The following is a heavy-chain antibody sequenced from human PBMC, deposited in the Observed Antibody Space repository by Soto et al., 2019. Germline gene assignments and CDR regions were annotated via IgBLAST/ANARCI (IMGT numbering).Heavy chain of an antibody. Sequence: EVQLLESGGGLVQPGGSLRLSCAASGFTFSSYAMNWVRQAPGKGLEWVSVISGSGDSTYYADSVKGRFTISRDSSKNTLYLQMNSLRAEDTAVYYCAKRASGSYFDYWGQGTLVTVSS. CDR3: AKRASGSYFDY. V-gene: IGHV3-23*01. D-gene: IGHD3-10*01. CDR2: ISGSGDST. CDR1: GFTFSSYA. J-gene: IGHJ4*02.